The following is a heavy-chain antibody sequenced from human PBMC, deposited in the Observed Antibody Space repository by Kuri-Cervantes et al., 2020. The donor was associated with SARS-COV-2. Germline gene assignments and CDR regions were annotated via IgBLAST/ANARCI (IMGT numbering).Heavy chain of an antibody. J-gene: IGHJ4*02. D-gene: IGHD3-3*01. CDR1: GFTFGDYA. CDR2: IRSKAYGGTT. V-gene: IGHV3-49*04. Sequence: GGSLRLSSTASGFTFGDYAMSWVRQAPGKGLEWVGFIRSKAYGGTTEYAASVKGRFTISRDDSKSIAYLQMNSLKTEDTAVYYCTRADFWSGYYCYWGQGTLVTVSS. CDR3: TRADFWSGYYCY.